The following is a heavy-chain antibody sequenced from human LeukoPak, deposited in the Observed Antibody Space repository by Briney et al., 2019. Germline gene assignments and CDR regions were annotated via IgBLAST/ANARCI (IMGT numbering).Heavy chain of an antibody. J-gene: IGHJ6*03. Sequence: SETLSLTCTVSGGSISSYYWHWIRQPPGKGLEWVGYIYYSGSTNYNPSLKSRVTISVDTSKNQFSLKLSSVTAADTAVYYCARVLSPWKNYMDVWGKGTTVTVSS. CDR2: IYYSGST. CDR1: GGSISSYY. D-gene: IGHD1-1*01. CDR3: ARVLSPWKNYMDV. V-gene: IGHV4-59*12.